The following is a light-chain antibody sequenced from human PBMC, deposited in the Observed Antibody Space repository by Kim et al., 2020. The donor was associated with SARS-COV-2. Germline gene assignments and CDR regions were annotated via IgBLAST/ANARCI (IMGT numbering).Light chain of an antibody. CDR1: SSDVGGYNY. V-gene: IGLV2-14*03. CDR3: SSYTSSSTYV. J-gene: IGLJ1*01. CDR2: DVS. Sequence: GQSLTISCTGTSSDVGGYNYVSWYQQHPGKAPKLMIYDVSNRPSGVSNRFSGSKSGNTASLTISGLQAEDEVDYYCSSYTSSSTYVFGTGTKVTVL.